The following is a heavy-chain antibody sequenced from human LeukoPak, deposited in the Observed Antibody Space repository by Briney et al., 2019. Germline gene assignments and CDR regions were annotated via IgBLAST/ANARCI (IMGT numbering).Heavy chain of an antibody. CDR2: ISSSSSYI. Sequence: KPGGSLRLSCAASGFTFSSYSMNWVRQAPGKGLEWVSSISSSSSYIYYADSVKGRFTTSRDNAKNSLYLQMNSLRAEDTAVYYCARDSLQDIVPTMRYFDLWGRGTLVTVSS. V-gene: IGHV3-21*01. CDR1: GFTFSSYS. D-gene: IGHD5-12*01. CDR3: ARDSLQDIVPTMRYFDL. J-gene: IGHJ2*01.